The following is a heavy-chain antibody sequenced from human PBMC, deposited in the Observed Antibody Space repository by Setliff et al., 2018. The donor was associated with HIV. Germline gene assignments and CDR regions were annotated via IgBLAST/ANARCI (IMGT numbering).Heavy chain of an antibody. J-gene: IGHJ3*01. CDR2: VDYSGDT. V-gene: IGHV4-59*11. CDR1: GATIHYHY. Sequence: PSETLSLTCSISGATIHYHYWSWIRQPPGKGLEWIGYVDYSGDTEYNPSLQSRATISRDPSKSQVSLNLNSATAADTAVYYCTRGPGGTVPKPLEAFDVWGRGAVGT. D-gene: IGHD1-7*01. CDR3: TRGPGGTVPKPLEAFDV.